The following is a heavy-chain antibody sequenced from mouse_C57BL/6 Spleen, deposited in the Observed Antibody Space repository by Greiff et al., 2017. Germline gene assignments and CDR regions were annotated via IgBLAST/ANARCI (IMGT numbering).Heavy chain of an antibody. V-gene: IGHV1-55*01. CDR1: GYTFTSYW. Sequence: VQLQQPGAELVKPGASVKMSCKASGYTFTSYWITWVKQRPGQGLEWIGDIYPGSGSTNYNEKFKSKATLTVDTSSSTAYMQLSSLTSEDSAVYYCARRDLGYYGNLYYAMDYLGQGTSVTVSS. CDR3: ARRDLGYYGNLYYAMDY. CDR2: IYPGSGST. J-gene: IGHJ4*01. D-gene: IGHD2-1*01.